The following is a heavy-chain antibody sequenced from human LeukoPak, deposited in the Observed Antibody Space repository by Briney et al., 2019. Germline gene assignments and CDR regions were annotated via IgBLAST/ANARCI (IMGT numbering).Heavy chain of an antibody. J-gene: IGHJ2*01. D-gene: IGHD4-23*01. Sequence: TSQTLSLTCTVSGGSISSGGYYWSWIRQHPGKGLEWIGYIYYSGSTYYNPSLKSRVTISVDTSKNQFSLKLSSVTAADTAVYYCARRMTTVVSTYWYFDLWGRGTLVTVSS. CDR1: GGSISSGGYY. CDR2: IYYSGST. CDR3: ARRMTTVVSTYWYFDL. V-gene: IGHV4-31*03.